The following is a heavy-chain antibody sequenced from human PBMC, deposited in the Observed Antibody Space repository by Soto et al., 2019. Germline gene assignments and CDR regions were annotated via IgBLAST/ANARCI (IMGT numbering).Heavy chain of an antibody. CDR3: ARESEFWSGYPLPGYYGMDV. CDR1: GGTFSSHA. J-gene: IGHJ6*02. V-gene: IGHV1-69*06. D-gene: IGHD3-3*01. Sequence: SVKVSCKASGGTFSSHAINWVRQAPGQGLEWMGGIIPMFGSTNYAQKFQGRVTVTADKSTSTVYMELSSLRSEDTAVYYCARESEFWSGYPLPGYYGMDVWGQ. CDR2: IIPMFGST.